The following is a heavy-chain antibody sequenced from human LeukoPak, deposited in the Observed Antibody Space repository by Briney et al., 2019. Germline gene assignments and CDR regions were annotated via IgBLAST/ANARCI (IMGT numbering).Heavy chain of an antibody. CDR3: ARGSAMAQKQLVRHFDS. CDR1: GYTFTSYG. J-gene: IGHJ4*02. Sequence: ASVKVSCKASGYTFTSYGISWVRQAPGQGLEWMGWISAYNGNTKYAQKLQDRVTVTTDTSTTTAYMEVRSLTSDDTAVYYCARGSAMAQKQLVRHFDSWGQGTLVIVSS. CDR2: ISAYNGNT. D-gene: IGHD6-6*01. V-gene: IGHV1-18*01.